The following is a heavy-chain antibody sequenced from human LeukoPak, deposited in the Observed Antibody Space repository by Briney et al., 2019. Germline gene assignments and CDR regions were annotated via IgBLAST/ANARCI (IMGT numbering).Heavy chain of an antibody. J-gene: IGHJ3*02. CDR1: GFTFSSYG. D-gene: IGHD1-26*01. CDR3: AKDLDPYSGRNAFDI. Sequence: GGSLRLSCAASGFTFSSYGMHWVRQAPGKGLEWVAVIWYGGSNKYYADSVKGRFTISRDNSKNTLYLQMNSLRAEDTAVYYCAKDLDPYSGRNAFDIWGQGTMVTVSS. CDR2: IWYGGSNK. V-gene: IGHV3-33*06.